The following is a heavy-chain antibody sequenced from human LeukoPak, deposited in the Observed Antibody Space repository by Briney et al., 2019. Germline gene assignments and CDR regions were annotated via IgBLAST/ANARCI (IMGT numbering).Heavy chain of an antibody. CDR1: GFTFSSYW. V-gene: IGHV3-74*03. Sequence: PTGGSLRLSCAASGFTFSSYWMHWVRQSPGKGLVWVSRIYSDGSSYTADSVKGRFTISRDNAKDTLYLQMNSLRVEDTAVYYCARGGGIYGLWDYWGQGTLVTVSS. D-gene: IGHD1-26*01. CDR2: IYSDGSSY. CDR3: ARGGGIYGLWDY. J-gene: IGHJ4*02.